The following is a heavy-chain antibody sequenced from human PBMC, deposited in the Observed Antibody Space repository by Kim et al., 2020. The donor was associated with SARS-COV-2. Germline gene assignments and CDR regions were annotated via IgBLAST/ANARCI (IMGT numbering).Heavy chain of an antibody. D-gene: IGHD2-21*01. Sequence: GGSLRLSCAASGFTFSNYAMHWVRQAPGKGLEWVAVISYDGSDNYYADSVKGRFTISRDNSKNTLYLQMNSLRAVDTAVYYCAKVYREARGGDWGYYYYAMDVWGQGTTVTVSS. V-gene: IGHV3-30*18. CDR2: ISYDGSDN. CDR1: GFTFSNYA. CDR3: AKVYREARGGDWGYYYYAMDV. J-gene: IGHJ6*02.